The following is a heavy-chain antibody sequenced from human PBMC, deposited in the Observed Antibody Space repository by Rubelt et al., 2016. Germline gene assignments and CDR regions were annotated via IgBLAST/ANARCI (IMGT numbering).Heavy chain of an antibody. V-gene: IGHV4-34*01. CDR3: ARRNGYSSGWYSIRGAFDI. J-gene: IGHJ3*02. Sequence: QVQLQQWGAGLLKPSETLSLTCAVYGGSFSGYYWSWIRQPPGKGLEWIGEINHSGSTYYNPPLKSRVTISVDTSKNQFSLKLSSVTAADTAVYYCARRNGYSSGWYSIRGAFDIWGQGTMVTVSS. D-gene: IGHD6-19*01. CDR1: GGSFSGYY. CDR2: INHSGST.